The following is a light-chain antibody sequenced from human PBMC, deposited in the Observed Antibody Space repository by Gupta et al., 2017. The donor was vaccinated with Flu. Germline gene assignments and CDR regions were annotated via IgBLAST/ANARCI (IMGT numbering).Light chain of an antibody. Sequence: SYELTQPPSVSVSPGQTARITCSGDALPKQYAYWYQQKPGQAPVLVIYNDSERPAGIPGRFSGSSSGTTVTVTISGVKAEEEADYYCQSADSSGTYVFGTGTKVTVL. V-gene: IGLV3-25*02. CDR1: ALPKQY. CDR2: NDS. J-gene: IGLJ1*01. CDR3: QSADSSGTYV.